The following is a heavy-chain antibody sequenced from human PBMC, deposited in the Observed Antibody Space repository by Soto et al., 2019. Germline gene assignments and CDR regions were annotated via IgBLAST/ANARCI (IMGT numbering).Heavy chain of an antibody. CDR2: IYYSGST. D-gene: IGHD3-10*01. Sequence: QVQLQESGPGLVKPSETLSLTCTVSGGSISSYYWSWIRQPPGKGLEWIGYIYYSGSTNYNPSLMSRVTISVDTSKYQFSLKLSSVTAADTAVYYCARVFYYGAESGMDVWGQGTTVTVSS. J-gene: IGHJ6*02. V-gene: IGHV4-59*08. CDR3: ARVFYYGAESGMDV. CDR1: GGSISSYY.